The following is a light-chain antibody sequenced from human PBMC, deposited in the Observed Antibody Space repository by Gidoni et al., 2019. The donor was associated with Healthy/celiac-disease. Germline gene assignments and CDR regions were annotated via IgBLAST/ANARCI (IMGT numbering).Light chain of an antibody. J-gene: IGKJ2*01. CDR3: QQYGSSPYT. V-gene: IGKV3-20*01. CDR2: GAS. Sequence: EIVLTQSPGPLSLSPGERATLSCRASQSVSSSHLAWYQQKPGQAPRLLTYGASSRATGIPDRFSGSGSGTDFTLTISRLEPEDFAVYYCQQYGSSPYTFGQGTKLEIK. CDR1: QSVSSSH.